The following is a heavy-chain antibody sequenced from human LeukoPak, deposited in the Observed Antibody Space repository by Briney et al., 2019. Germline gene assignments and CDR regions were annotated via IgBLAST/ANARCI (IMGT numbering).Heavy chain of an antibody. CDR3: NTEFFGDVYNN. CDR1: GFTFSSYW. D-gene: IGHD4-17*01. CDR2: IKTQNHGATT. Sequence: GGSLRLSCAASGFTFSSYWMSWVRQAPGKGLEWVGHIKTQNHGATTDYAAPVKGRFTISRDDSKKTVFLQMNSLQSDDTGVYHCNTEFFGDVYNNWGQGTLVIVSS. J-gene: IGHJ4*02. V-gene: IGHV3-15*01.